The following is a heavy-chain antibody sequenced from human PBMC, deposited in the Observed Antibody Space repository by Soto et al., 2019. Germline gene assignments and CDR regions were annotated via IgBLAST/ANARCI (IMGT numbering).Heavy chain of an antibody. D-gene: IGHD3-22*01. CDR3: AREPLDPYDSSGYW. CDR1: GYTFTSYY. CDR2: INPSGGST. V-gene: IGHV1-46*03. Sequence: QVQLVQSGAEVKKPGASVKVSCKASGYTFTSYYMHWVRQAPGQGLEWMGIINPSGGSTSYGQKFQGRVTKTRDTSKCTVYMELSSLRSEDTAEYYCAREPLDPYDSSGYWGGQGTLVTVSS. J-gene: IGHJ1*01.